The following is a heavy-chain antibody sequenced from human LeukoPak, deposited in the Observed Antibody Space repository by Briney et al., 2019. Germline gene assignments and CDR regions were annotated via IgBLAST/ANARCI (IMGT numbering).Heavy chain of an antibody. CDR1: GFTFSSYG. CDR3: AKDETYYYDSSGYGTFDY. D-gene: IGHD3-22*01. Sequence: GRSLRLSCAASGFTFSSYGMHWARQAPGKGLEWVAVISYDGSNKYYADSVKGRFTISRDNSKNTLHLQMNSLRAEDTAVYYCAKDETYYYDSSGYGTFDYWGQGTLVTVSS. CDR2: ISYDGSNK. V-gene: IGHV3-30*18. J-gene: IGHJ4*02.